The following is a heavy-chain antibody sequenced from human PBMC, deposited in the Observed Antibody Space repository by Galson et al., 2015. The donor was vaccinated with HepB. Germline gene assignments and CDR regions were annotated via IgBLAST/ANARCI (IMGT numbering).Heavy chain of an antibody. J-gene: IGHJ6*02. V-gene: IGHV5-51*03. CDR1: GYSFTSYW. D-gene: IGHD3-16*01. CDR2: IQPGDSDT. CDR3: ARRGSRSYYYYGMDV. Sequence: QSGAEVKKPGESLKISCKGSGYSFTSYWIGWVRQRPGKGLEWMGIIQPGDSDTRYSPSFQGQVTISADKSIGTAYLQWSSLKASDSAMYYCARRGSRSYYYYGMDVWGQGTTVTVSS.